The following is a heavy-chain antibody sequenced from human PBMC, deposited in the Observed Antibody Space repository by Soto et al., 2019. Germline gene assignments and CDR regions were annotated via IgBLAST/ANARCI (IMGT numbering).Heavy chain of an antibody. D-gene: IGHD1-26*01. CDR3: ARGARGATKSRWFDP. V-gene: IGHV3-48*03. CDR1: GFTFSSYE. CDR2: ISSSGSTI. Sequence: EVQLVESGGGLVQPGGSLRLSCAASGFTFSSYEMNWVRQAPGKGLEWVSYISSSGSTIYYADSVKGRFTISRDNAKNSLSLQMNSLRAEDTAVYYCARGARGATKSRWFDPWGQGTLVTVSS. J-gene: IGHJ5*02.